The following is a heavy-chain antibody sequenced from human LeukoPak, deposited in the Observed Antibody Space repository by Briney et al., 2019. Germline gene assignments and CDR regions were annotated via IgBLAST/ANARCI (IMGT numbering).Heavy chain of an antibody. Sequence: GGSLRFSCVASGFTFNNFAMSWVRQAPGKGLEWVANIKPDVSQRYYVDSVRGRFTISRDNAKNSLYLQMNSLRAEDTAVYYCARDYNWGWDYWGQGTLVTVSS. V-gene: IGHV3-7*01. D-gene: IGHD1-1*01. CDR2: IKPDVSQR. J-gene: IGHJ4*02. CDR1: GFTFNNFA. CDR3: ARDYNWGWDY.